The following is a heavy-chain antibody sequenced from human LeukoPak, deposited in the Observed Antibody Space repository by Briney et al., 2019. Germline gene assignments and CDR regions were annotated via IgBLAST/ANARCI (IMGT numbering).Heavy chain of an antibody. J-gene: IGHJ4*02. D-gene: IGHD2-15*01. CDR2: IYYSGST. CDR1: GGSISSISYY. V-gene: IGHV4-39*01. CDR3: ARLKNCSGGTCYKPVDY. Sequence: KPSETLSLTSSVSGGSISSISYYWGWIRQPPGKGLEWSVSIYYSGSTNYNPSLKRRVTISIDTSKNQFSLKLSSVTAADTAVYYCARLKNCSGGTCYKPVDYWGQGTLVTVSS.